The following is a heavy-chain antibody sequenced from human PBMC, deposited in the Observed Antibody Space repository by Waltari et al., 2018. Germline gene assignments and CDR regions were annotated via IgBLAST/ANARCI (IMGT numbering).Heavy chain of an antibody. CDR2: ISSSSSYI. D-gene: IGHD2-15*01. CDR1: GFTFSSYS. J-gene: IGHJ6*03. V-gene: IGHV3-21*01. CDR3: ARVEGYCSGGSCFPLSSDYYYMDV. Sequence: EVQLVESGGGLVKPGGSLRLSCAASGFTFSSYSMNWVRQAPGKGLEWVSSISSSSSYIYYADSVKGRFTISRDNAKNSLYLQMNSLRAEDTAVYYCARVEGYCSGGSCFPLSSDYYYMDVWGKGTTVTVSS.